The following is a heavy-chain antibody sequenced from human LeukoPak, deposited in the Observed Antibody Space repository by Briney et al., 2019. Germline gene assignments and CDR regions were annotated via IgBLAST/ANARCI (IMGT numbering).Heavy chain of an antibody. D-gene: IGHD5-18*01. V-gene: IGHV4-39*07. CDR1: GGSISSTTYY. Sequence: SETLSLTCSVTGGSISSTTYYWAWIRQPPGKGLEWIGSFYYSGTTYYNPSLKSRVTILVDMSKNQFSLKLSSVTAADTAVYYCAGTTEGGYTYDYFYYYYMDVWGKGTTVTISS. CDR2: FYYSGTT. CDR3: AGTTEGGYTYDYFYYYYMDV. J-gene: IGHJ6*03.